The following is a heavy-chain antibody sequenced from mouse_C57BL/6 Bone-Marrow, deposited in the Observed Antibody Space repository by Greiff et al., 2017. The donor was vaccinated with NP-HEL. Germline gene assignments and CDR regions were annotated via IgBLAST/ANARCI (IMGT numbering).Heavy chain of an antibody. V-gene: IGHV1-18*01. CDR2: INPNNGGT. Sequence: EVQLQQSGPELVKPGASVKIPCKASGYTFTDYNMDWVKQSHGKSLEWIGDINPNNGGTIYNQKFKGKATLTVDKSSSTAYMALRSLTSEDTAVYYCARWGIYYGNDAMDYWGQGTSVTVSS. J-gene: IGHJ4*01. CDR1: GYTFTDYN. CDR3: ARWGIYYGNDAMDY. D-gene: IGHD2-1*01.